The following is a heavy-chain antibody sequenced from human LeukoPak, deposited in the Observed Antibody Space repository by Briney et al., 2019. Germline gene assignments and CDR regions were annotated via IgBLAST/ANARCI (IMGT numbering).Heavy chain of an antibody. CDR3: VKRGEYCSGGSCSFDY. Sequence: GGSLRLSCSASGFTFSSYAMHWVRQAPGKGLEYVSAISSNGGSTYYADSVKGRFTISRDNSKNTLYLQMSSLRAEDTAVYYCVKRGEYCSGGSCSFDYWGQGTLDAVSS. D-gene: IGHD2-15*01. J-gene: IGHJ4*02. CDR2: ISSNGGST. V-gene: IGHV3-64D*09. CDR1: GFTFSSYA.